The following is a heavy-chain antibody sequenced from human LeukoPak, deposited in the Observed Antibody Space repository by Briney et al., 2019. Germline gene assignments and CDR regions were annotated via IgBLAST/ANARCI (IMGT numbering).Heavy chain of an antibody. Sequence: GGSLRLSCAASGFDFSSNWMHWVRHAPGQGLVWVSRIKGDGISTNYANSVKGQFTISRDIAKNTLYLQMNSLRAEDTGVYYCAKDHYWSIDYWGRGTLVTVSS. J-gene: IGHJ4*02. V-gene: IGHV3-74*01. CDR2: IKGDGIST. D-gene: IGHD3-3*01. CDR1: GFDFSSNW. CDR3: AKDHYWSIDY.